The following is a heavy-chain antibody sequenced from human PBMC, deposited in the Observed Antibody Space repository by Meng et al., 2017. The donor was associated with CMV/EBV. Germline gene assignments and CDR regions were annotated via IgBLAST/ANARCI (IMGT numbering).Heavy chain of an antibody. J-gene: IGHJ4*02. CDR1: GGSISSYY. CDR3: ASSVYYDFWSGSQTFDY. Sequence: QVQRQGPAPGLVKPSETLSPTCTVSGGSISSYYWSWIRQPPGKGLEWIGYIYYSGSTNYNPSLKSRVTISVDTSKNQFSLKLSSVTAADTAVYYCASSVYYDFWSGSQTFDYWGQGTLVTVSS. D-gene: IGHD3-3*01. V-gene: IGHV4-59*01. CDR2: IYYSGST.